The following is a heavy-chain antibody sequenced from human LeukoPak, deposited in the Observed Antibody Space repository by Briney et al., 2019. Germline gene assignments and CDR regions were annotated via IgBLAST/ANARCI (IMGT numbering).Heavy chain of an antibody. J-gene: IGHJ4*02. CDR3: ARYYCSGGNCYGDY. V-gene: IGHV4-59*08. D-gene: IGHD2-15*01. CDR2: IYYSGST. Sequence: ASETLSLTCTVSGVSINNYYWSWIRQPPGKGLEWIAYIYYSGSTNYNPSLKSRVTISVDTSKNQFSLKLSSVTAADTALYYCARYYCSGGNCYGDYWGQGTLVTVSS. CDR1: GVSINNYY.